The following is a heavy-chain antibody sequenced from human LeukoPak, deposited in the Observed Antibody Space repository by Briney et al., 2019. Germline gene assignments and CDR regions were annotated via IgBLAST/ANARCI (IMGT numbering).Heavy chain of an antibody. J-gene: IGHJ4*02. V-gene: IGHV4-39*01. Sequence: SETLSLTCTVSGGSISISSYYWGWIRQPPGKGLEWIGTIYYSGSTYYNPSLKSRVTISIDTSKNQFSLKLSSVTAADTAVYYCARQGSGNYLSPVNYWGQGSLVTVSS. CDR3: ARQGSGNYLSPVNY. D-gene: IGHD1-26*01. CDR1: GGSISISSYY. CDR2: IYYSGST.